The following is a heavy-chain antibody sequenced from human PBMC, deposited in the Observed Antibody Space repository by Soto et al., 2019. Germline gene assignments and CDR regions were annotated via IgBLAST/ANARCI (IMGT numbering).Heavy chain of an antibody. CDR1: GFSLRTSGVG. J-gene: IGHJ4*02. V-gene: IGHV2-5*02. D-gene: IGHD3-9*01. Sequence: QITLKESGPTLVKPTQTLTLTCTLSGFSLRTSGVGVGWIRQPPGEALECLVVIYWDDDKRYSPSLRSRLTITRDTSKDQVVLTLTNMDPVDTGTYYCAHRLDHSYFDYWGQGILVTVSS. CDR2: IYWDDDK. CDR3: AHRLDHSYFDY.